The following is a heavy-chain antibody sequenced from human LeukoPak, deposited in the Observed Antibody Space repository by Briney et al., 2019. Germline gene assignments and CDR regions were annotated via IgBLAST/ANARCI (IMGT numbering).Heavy chain of an antibody. Sequence: SVKVSCKASGGTFSSYAISWVRQAPGQGLEWMGGIIPIFGTANYAQKFQGRVTITADESTSTAYMELSSLRSEDTAVYYCARDIVVVPAAIRGGGYYYYYGMDVWGQGTTVTVSS. CDR3: ARDIVVVPAAIRGGGYYYYYGMDV. CDR2: IIPIFGTA. V-gene: IGHV1-69*01. CDR1: GGTFSSYA. D-gene: IGHD2-2*01. J-gene: IGHJ6*02.